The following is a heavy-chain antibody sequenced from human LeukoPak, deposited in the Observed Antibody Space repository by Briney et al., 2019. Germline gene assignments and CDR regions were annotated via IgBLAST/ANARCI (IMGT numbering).Heavy chain of an antibody. CDR1: GFTFSSYG. CDR3: AKEPDLWFGEYYFDY. Sequence: GGSLRLSCAASGFTFSSYGMHWVRQAPGKGLEWVAFIRYDGSNKYYADSVKGRFTISRDNSKNTLYLQMNSLRAEDTAVYYCAKEPDLWFGEYYFDYWGQRTLVTVSS. CDR2: IRYDGSNK. J-gene: IGHJ4*02. V-gene: IGHV3-30*02. D-gene: IGHD3-10*01.